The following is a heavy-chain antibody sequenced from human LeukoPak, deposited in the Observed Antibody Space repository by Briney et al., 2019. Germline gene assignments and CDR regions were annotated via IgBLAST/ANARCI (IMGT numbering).Heavy chain of an antibody. V-gene: IGHV3-30-3*01. J-gene: IGHJ4*02. CDR2: ISYDGSNK. D-gene: IGHD1-26*01. CDR1: GFTFSSYA. Sequence: PGGSLRLSCAASGFTFSSYAMHWVRQAPGKGLEWVAVISYDGSNKYYADSVKGRFTISRDNSKNTLYLQMNSLRAEDTAVYYCARAGGELVYYFDYWAREPWSPSPQ. CDR3: ARAGGELVYYFDY.